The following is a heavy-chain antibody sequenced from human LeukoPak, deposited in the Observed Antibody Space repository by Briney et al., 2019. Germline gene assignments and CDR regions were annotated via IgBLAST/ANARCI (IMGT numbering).Heavy chain of an antibody. CDR1: GYTFTGYY. J-gene: IGHJ6*03. CDR3: ARDKSGGSGYYYMDV. D-gene: IGHD2-15*01. CDR2: INPNSGGT. Sequence: ASVKVSCKASGYTFTGYYMHWVRRAPGQGLEWMGWINPNSGGTNYAQKFQGRVTMTRDTSISTAYMELSRLRSDDTAVYYCARDKSGGSGYYYMDVWGKGTTVTVSS. V-gene: IGHV1-2*02.